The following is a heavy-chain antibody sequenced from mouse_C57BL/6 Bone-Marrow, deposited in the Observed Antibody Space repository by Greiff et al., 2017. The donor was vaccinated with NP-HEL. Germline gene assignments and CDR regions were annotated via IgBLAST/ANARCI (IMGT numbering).Heavy chain of an antibody. J-gene: IGHJ4*01. CDR3: ARFGDY. Sequence: ESGPGLVKPSQSLSLTCSVTGYSITSGYYWNWIRQFPGNKLEWMGYISYDGSNNYNPSLKNRISITRDTSKNQFFLKLNSVTTEDTATYYCARFGDYWGQGTSVTVSS. V-gene: IGHV3-6*01. CDR2: ISYDGSN. CDR1: GYSITSGYY.